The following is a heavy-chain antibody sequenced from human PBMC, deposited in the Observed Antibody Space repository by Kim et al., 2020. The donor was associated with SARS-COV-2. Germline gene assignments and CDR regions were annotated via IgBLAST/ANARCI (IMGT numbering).Heavy chain of an antibody. CDR2: SEIT. D-gene: IGHD6-19*01. V-gene: IGHV4-59*09. Sequence: SEITNYNPSLKSRVTVSVDASKNQFSLKLRSVTAADTAVYYCARGAVAGTWGQGTLVTVSS. CDR3: ARGAVAGT. J-gene: IGHJ4*02.